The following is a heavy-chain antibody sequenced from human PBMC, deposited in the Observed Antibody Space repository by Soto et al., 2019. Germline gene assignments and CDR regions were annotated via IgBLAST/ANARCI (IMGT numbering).Heavy chain of an antibody. CDR2: VIPLAGVP. V-gene: IGHV1-69*01. Sequence: QVLLIQSGAEVKKSGSSVRVSCRDSGDSFTTDAFSWVRQAPGQGLEYVGGVIPLAGVPNYAQKFQGRVTITADESTGTTYMELYSLKFDDTAVYYCVRGAFADYAPSEVHWGQGTLITVSS. CDR1: GDSFTTDA. J-gene: IGHJ4*02. CDR3: VRGAFADYAPSEVH. D-gene: IGHD4-17*01.